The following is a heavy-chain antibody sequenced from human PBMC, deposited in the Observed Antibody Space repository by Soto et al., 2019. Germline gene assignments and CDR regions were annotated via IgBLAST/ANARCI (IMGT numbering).Heavy chain of an antibody. J-gene: IGHJ2*01. Sequence: QVQLVQSGAEVKKPGSSVKVSCKVSGGTSTSYAIGWVRQAPGQGLEWMGGIIPITGTGNYARKFQGRVTITEDESTTTVYMELGSLRCEDTALYYCAREYSSSSQYLYFDVWGRGTLVTVAS. D-gene: IGHD6-6*01. V-gene: IGHV1-69*01. CDR2: IIPITGTG. CDR1: GGTSTSYA. CDR3: AREYSSSSQYLYFDV.